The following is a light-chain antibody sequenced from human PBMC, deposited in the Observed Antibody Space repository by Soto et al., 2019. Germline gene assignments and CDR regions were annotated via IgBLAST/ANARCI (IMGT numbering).Light chain of an antibody. CDR1: QGISSY. CDR2: AAS. CDR3: QQLNTNPVT. V-gene: IGKV1-8*01. J-gene: IGKJ5*01. Sequence: AIRMTQSPSSLSASTGDRVTITCRASQGISSYLAWYQQKPGKAPNLLIYAASTLQSGVPSRFSGSGSGTDFTLTITCLQSEDFATYYCQQLNTNPVTFGQGTRLEIK.